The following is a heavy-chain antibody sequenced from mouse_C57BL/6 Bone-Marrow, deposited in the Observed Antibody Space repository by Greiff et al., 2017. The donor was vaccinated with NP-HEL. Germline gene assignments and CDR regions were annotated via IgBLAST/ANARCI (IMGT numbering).Heavy chain of an antibody. CDR3: ARAICTVVRYFDY. V-gene: IGHV1-19*01. D-gene: IGHD1-1*01. CDR1: GYTFTDYY. CDR2: INPYNGGT. Sequence: EVQLVESGPVLVKPGASVKMSCKASGYTFTDYYMNWVKQSHGKSLEWIGVINPYNGGTSYNQTFKGKATLTVDKSSSTAYIELNSLTSEDSAVSYYARAICTVVRYFDYWGQGTTLTVSS. J-gene: IGHJ2*01.